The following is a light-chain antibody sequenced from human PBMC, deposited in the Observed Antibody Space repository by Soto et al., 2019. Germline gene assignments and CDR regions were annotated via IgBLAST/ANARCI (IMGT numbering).Light chain of an antibody. CDR2: EVS. Sequence: QSALTQPASVSGSPGQSITISCTGTSSDVGGYSYVSWYQQHPGKAPKLMFYEVSNRPSGVSNRFSGSKSGNTASLTISGLQPEDEADYYCSSYTSSNTLVFGGGTKVTVL. CDR1: SSDVGGYSY. V-gene: IGLV2-14*01. CDR3: SSYTSSNTLV. J-gene: IGLJ2*01.